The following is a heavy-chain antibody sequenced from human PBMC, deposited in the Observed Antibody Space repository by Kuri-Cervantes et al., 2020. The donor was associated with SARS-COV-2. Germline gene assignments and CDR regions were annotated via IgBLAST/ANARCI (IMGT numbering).Heavy chain of an antibody. V-gene: IGHV4-59*01. J-gene: IGHJ3*02. CDR2: IYYSGST. D-gene: IGHD2-2*01. CDR1: GGSISSYY. CDR3: AREGYCSSTSCSQGGPYAFDI. Sequence: SETLSLTCTVSGGSISSYYWSWIRQPPGKGLEWIGYIYYSGSTNYNPSLKSRVTISVDTSKNQFSLKLSSVTAADTAVYYCAREGYCSSTSCSQGGPYAFDIWGQGTMVTVSS.